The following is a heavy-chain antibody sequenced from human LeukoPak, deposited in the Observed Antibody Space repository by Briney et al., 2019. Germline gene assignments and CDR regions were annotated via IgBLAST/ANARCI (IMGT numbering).Heavy chain of an antibody. Sequence: SETLSLTCTVSGASISSYYWSWIRQPAGKGLEWIGRIYTSGSTNYNPSLKSRVTMSVDTSKNQFSLKLSSVTAADTAVYYCARDIGKNYPPGARTNWFDPWGQGTLVTVSS. J-gene: IGHJ5*02. CDR2: IYTSGST. CDR3: ARDIGKNYPPGARTNWFDP. V-gene: IGHV4-4*07. D-gene: IGHD6-25*01. CDR1: GASISSYY.